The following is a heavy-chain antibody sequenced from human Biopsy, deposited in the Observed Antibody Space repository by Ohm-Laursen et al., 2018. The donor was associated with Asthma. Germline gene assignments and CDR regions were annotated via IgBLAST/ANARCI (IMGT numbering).Heavy chain of an antibody. Sequence: SLRLSCAASGLMFRSFGMHWVRQAPGKGLEWVAVISYDGNHKFYEDSVKGRFTIPRDNSKNTLYLQMNSLRTEDTAVYYCAKRRGYSGHDNDYWGQGTLVSVSS. CDR1: GLMFRSFG. V-gene: IGHV3-30*18. J-gene: IGHJ4*02. CDR3: AKRRGYSGHDNDY. D-gene: IGHD5-12*01. CDR2: ISYDGNHK.